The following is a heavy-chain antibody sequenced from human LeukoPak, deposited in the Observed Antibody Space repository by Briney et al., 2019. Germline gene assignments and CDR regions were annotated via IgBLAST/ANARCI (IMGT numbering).Heavy chain of an antibody. CDR2: INNDGSNI. CDR1: GFTFSTDW. J-gene: IGHJ4*02. V-gene: IGHV3-74*03. D-gene: IGHD2/OR15-2a*01. Sequence: GGSLRLSCAASGFTFSTDWMHWVRHAPGKGLVWVSRINNDGSNIVYADSVKGRFTISRDNAKNTLYLQMNSLRAEDTAVYYCARDTAEISFDYWGQGTLVTVSS. CDR3: ARDTAEISFDY.